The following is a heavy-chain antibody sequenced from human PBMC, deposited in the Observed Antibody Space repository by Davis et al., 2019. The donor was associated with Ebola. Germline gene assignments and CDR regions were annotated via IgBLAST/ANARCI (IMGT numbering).Heavy chain of an antibody. V-gene: IGHV3-23*01. CDR1: GFTFSSYA. Sequence: GESLKISCAASGFTFSSYAMSWVRQAPGKGLEWVSAISAGGGSTYYADSVKGRFTISRDNSKNTLYLQMNSLRAEDTAVYYCAKDLSGYSSGWYGGGWFDPWGQGTLVTVSS. CDR2: ISAGGGST. CDR3: AKDLSGYSSGWYGGGWFDP. J-gene: IGHJ5*02. D-gene: IGHD6-19*01.